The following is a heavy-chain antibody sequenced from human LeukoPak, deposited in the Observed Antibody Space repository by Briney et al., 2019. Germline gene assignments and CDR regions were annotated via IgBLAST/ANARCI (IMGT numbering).Heavy chain of an antibody. CDR1: GFTFSSYS. Sequence: GGSLRLSCAASGFTFSSYSMNWVRQAPGKGLEWASSISSSSSYIYYADSVKGRFTISGDNAKNSLYLQMNILRAEDTAVYYCARESGTYYYDSSGSEELDYWGQGTLVTVSS. CDR2: ISSSSSYI. V-gene: IGHV3-21*01. CDR3: ARESGTYYYDSSGSEELDY. J-gene: IGHJ4*02. D-gene: IGHD3-22*01.